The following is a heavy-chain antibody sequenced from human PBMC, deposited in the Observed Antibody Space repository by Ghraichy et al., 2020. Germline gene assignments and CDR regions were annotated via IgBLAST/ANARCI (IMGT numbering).Heavy chain of an antibody. V-gene: IGHV3-30*02. J-gene: IGHJ6*02. Sequence: GGSLRLSCAASGFTFSTYGMHWVRQAPGKGLEWVAFIHYDGSNKYYADSVKGRFTISRDNSKNTLYLQMNSLRAEDTAVYYCAKGGGSYSNYVWGGMDVWGQGTTVTVSS. CDR2: IHYDGSNK. CDR3: AKGGGSYSNYVWGGMDV. D-gene: IGHD4-11*01. CDR1: GFTFSTYG.